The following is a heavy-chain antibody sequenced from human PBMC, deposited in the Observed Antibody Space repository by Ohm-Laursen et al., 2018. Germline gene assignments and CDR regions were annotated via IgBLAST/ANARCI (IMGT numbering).Heavy chain of an antibody. J-gene: IGHJ1*01. V-gene: IGHV3-23*01. CDR1: GFTFSSYA. CDR2: ISGSGGST. Sequence: SLRLSCTASGFTFSSYAMSWVRQAPGKGLEWVSAISGSGGSTYYTDSVKGRFTISRDNSKNTVSLQMNSLRADDTAVYYCAMGWGYFPSWGQGTLVIVSS. CDR3: AMGWGYFPS. D-gene: IGHD3-16*01.